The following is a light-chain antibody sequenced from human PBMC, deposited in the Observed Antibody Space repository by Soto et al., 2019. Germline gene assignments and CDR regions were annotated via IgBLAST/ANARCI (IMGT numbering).Light chain of an antibody. CDR3: QQSYSTPRT. V-gene: IGKV1-39*01. Sequence: DIQMTQSPSSLSASVGDRVTITCRASQSISSYLDWYQQKPGKASKLLIYAASSLQSGVPSRFSVSGAGTDFTLANSSLQPEDFATYYCQQSYSTPRTFGQGTKVEIK. J-gene: IGKJ1*01. CDR1: QSISSY. CDR2: AAS.